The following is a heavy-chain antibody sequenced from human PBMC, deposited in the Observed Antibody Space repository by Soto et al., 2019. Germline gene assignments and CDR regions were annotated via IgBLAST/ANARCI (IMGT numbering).Heavy chain of an antibody. Sequence: QVQLVQSGAEVKKPGASVKVSCKASGYTFTSYYMHWVRQAPGQGLEWMGMINPSGGSTIYAQKFQGTVTMTRDTSTSTVYMELSSLRSEDTAVYYCARSHEDTVLGPAAKDNYYYHMDVWGKGTTVTVSS. J-gene: IGHJ6*03. CDR2: INPSGGST. CDR3: ARSHEDTVLGPAAKDNYYYHMDV. CDR1: GYTFTSYY. D-gene: IGHD2-2*01. V-gene: IGHV1-46*03.